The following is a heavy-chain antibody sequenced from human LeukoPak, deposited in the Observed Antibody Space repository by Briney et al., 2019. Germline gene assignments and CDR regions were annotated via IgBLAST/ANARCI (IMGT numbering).Heavy chain of an antibody. CDR1: GGSFSSTSYY. J-gene: IGHJ4*02. D-gene: IGHD3-16*01. Sequence: KPSETLSLTCSVSGGSFSSTSYYWGWVRQPPGKGLEWIGSIYYSGSTYYNPSLRSRVTMSVDTSKNQFSLSLSSVTAADTAVYYCARVIDRGGWLDYWGQGTLVTVSS. CDR2: IYYSGST. V-gene: IGHV4-39*07. CDR3: ARVIDRGGWLDY.